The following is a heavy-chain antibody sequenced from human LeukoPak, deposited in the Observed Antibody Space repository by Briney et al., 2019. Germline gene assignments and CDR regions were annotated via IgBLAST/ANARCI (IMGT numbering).Heavy chain of an antibody. Sequence: SETLSLTCAVYGGSFSGYYWSWIRQPPGKGLEWIGEINHSGSTNYNPSLKSRVTISVDTSKNQFSLKLSSVTAADTAVYYCARHYYFWSGALDYWGQGTLVTVSS. V-gene: IGHV4-34*01. CDR2: INHSGST. J-gene: IGHJ4*02. CDR3: ARHYYFWSGALDY. CDR1: GGSFSGYY. D-gene: IGHD3-3*01.